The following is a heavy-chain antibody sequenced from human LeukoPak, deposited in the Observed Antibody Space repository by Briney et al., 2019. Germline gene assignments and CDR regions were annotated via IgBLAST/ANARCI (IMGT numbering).Heavy chain of an antibody. CDR1: GFTFRSYG. D-gene: IGHD3-10*01. Sequence: GGSLRLSCAASGFTFRSYGMHWVRQAPGKGLEWVAFIRYDGSNKYYADSVKGRFTISRDNSKNTLYLQMNSLRAEDTAVYYCAKVASLLWFGELFPETFDYWGQGTLVTVSS. CDR2: IRYDGSNK. V-gene: IGHV3-30*02. CDR3: AKVASLLWFGELFPETFDY. J-gene: IGHJ4*02.